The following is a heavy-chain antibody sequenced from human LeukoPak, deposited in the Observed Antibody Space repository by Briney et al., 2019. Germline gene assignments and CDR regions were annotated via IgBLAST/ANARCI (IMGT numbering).Heavy chain of an antibody. J-gene: IGHJ4*02. D-gene: IGHD2-2*01. CDR2: ISSSSSYI. V-gene: IGHV3-21*01. CDR3: AKDRVPAAIWGPQFDY. CDR1: GFTFSSYS. Sequence: GGSLRLSCAASGFTFSSYSMNWVRQAPGKGLEWVSSISSSSSYIYYADSVKGRFTISRDNAKNSLYLQMNSLRAEDTAVYYCAKDRVPAAIWGPQFDYWGQGTLVTVSS.